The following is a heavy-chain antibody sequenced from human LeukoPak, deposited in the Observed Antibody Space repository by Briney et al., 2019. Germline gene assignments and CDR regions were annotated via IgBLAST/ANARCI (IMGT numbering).Heavy chain of an antibody. D-gene: IGHD4-17*01. CDR3: PRTVPYYYYYMDV. Sequence: PSETLSLXCAVYGGSFSGYYWSWIRQPPGKGLEWIGEINHSGSTNYNPSLKSRVTISVDTSKNQFSLKLSSVTAADTAVYYCPRTVPYYYYYMDVWGKGTTVTVSS. CDR1: GGSFSGYY. V-gene: IGHV4-34*01. J-gene: IGHJ6*03. CDR2: INHSGST.